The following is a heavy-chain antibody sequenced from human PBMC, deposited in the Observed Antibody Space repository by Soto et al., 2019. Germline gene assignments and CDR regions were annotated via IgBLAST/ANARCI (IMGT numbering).Heavy chain of an antibody. CDR2: IYYSGST. CDR3: ASTVIAAAGPFDY. Sequence: QVQLQESGPGLVKPSQTLSLTCTVSGGSINSGDYYWSWIRQPPGKGLEWIGYIYYSGSTYYNPSLKSRVTISVDTSKNQFSLKLSSVTAADTAGYYCASTVIAAAGPFDYWGQGTLVTVSS. J-gene: IGHJ4*02. V-gene: IGHV4-30-4*01. D-gene: IGHD6-13*01. CDR1: GGSINSGDYY.